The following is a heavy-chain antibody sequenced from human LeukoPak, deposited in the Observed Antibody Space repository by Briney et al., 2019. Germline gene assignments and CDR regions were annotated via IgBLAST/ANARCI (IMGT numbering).Heavy chain of an antibody. Sequence: SETLSLTCTASSGSISSYYWSWIRQPPGKRLEWIGYIYHTGSTNYNPSLKSRVTISVDTSKNQFSLKLSSVTAADTAVYYCATLSYSSGWYEGDYWGQGTLVTVSS. D-gene: IGHD6-19*01. J-gene: IGHJ4*02. V-gene: IGHV4-59*01. CDR1: SGSISSYY. CDR3: ATLSYSSGWYEGDY. CDR2: IYHTGST.